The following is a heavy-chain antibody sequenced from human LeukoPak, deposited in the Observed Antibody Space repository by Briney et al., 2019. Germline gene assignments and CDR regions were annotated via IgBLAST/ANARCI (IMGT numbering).Heavy chain of an antibody. Sequence: ASVKVSCKASGYTFTNYGISWVRQAPGQGLEWMGWISAYNGNTNYAQKLQGRVTMTTDTSTSTAYMELRSLRSDDTAVYYCARDHPLYCSSTSCYSPLRSHYYYYGMDVWGQGTTVTVSS. J-gene: IGHJ6*02. CDR2: ISAYNGNT. V-gene: IGHV1-18*01. D-gene: IGHD2-2*01. CDR3: ARDHPLYCSSTSCYSPLRSHYYYYGMDV. CDR1: GYTFTNYG.